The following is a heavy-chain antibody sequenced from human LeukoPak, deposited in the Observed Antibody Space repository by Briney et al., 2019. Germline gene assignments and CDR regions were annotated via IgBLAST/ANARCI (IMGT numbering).Heavy chain of an antibody. J-gene: IGHJ4*02. CDR1: GFTFSSYS. CDR2: ISTSTTTI. CDR3: ASWGEGALDN. V-gene: IGHV3-48*01. Sequence: GGSLRLSCEASGFTFSSYSMNWVRQAPGKGLEWISYISTSTTTIYYANSVKGRFTISRDNAKKPLYLQMNSLRVEDTGVYYCASWGEGALDNWGQGTPVTVSS. D-gene: IGHD1-26*01.